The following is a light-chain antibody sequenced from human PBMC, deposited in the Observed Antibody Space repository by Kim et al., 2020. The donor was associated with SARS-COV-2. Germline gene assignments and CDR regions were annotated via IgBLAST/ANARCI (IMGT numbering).Light chain of an antibody. V-gene: IGLV3-21*04. CDR1: NSGRKS. J-gene: IGLJ2*01. CDR2: YDS. CDR3: QVWDSSSDHPVI. Sequence: PGKTARITCEGKNSGRKSLYWYQQEPGQAPVLVIYYDSDRPSGIPERFSGSNSGNTATLTISRVEAGDEAYYYCQVWDSSSDHPVIFGGGTQLTVL.